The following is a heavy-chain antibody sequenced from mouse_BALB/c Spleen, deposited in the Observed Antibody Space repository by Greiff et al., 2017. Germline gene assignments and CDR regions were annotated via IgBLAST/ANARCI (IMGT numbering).Heavy chain of an antibody. CDR1: GYTFTSYY. J-gene: IGHJ4*01. V-gene: IGHV1S56*01. Sequence: QVQLQQSGPELVKPGASVKMSCKASGYTFTSYYIHWVKQRPGQGLEWIGWIYPGDGSTKYNEKFKGKTTLTADKSSSTAYMLLSSLTSEDSAIYFCARHGYGYDRYAMDYWGQGTSVTVSS. CDR2: IYPGDGST. CDR3: ARHGYGYDRYAMDY. D-gene: IGHD2-2*01.